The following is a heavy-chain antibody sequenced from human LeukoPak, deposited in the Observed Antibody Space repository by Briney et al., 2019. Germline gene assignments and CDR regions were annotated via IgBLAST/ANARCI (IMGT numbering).Heavy chain of an antibody. CDR2: INPSGGST. CDR1: GYTFTSYY. V-gene: IGHV1-46*01. CDR3: ARATLSDYYFNY. J-gene: IGHJ4*02. Sequence: ALVKVSCKASGYTFTSYYMHWVRQAPGQGLEWLGIINPSGGSTSYAQKFQGRLTMTRDTSTSTVYMELNSLRSEDTAVYFCARATLSDYYFNYWGQGTLVTVSS.